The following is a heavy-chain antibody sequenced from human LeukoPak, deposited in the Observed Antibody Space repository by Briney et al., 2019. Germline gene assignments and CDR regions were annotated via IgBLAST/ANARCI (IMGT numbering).Heavy chain of an antibody. CDR3: AKAVAGTKTHFDL. D-gene: IGHD6-19*01. Sequence: PGGSLRLTCAASGFTFSSYAMSWVRQAPGKGLEWVSAISGSGGSTYYADSVKGRFTISRDNSKNTLYLQMNSLRAEDTAVYYCAKAVAGTKTHFDLWGRGTLVTVSS. CDR1: GFTFSSYA. J-gene: IGHJ2*01. V-gene: IGHV3-23*01. CDR2: ISGSGGST.